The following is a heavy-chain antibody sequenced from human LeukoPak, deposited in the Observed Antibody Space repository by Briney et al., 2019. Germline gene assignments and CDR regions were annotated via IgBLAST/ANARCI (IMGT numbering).Heavy chain of an antibody. D-gene: IGHD2-8*01. CDR2: INPNSGGT. Sequence: GASVKVSCKASGYTFTGYYMHWVRQAPGQGLEWMGWINPNSGGTNYAQKFRGRVTMTRDTSISTAYMELSRLRSDDTAVYYCARDRNVLMVYAITGYYFDYWGQGTLATVSS. CDR3: ARDRNVLMVYAITGYYFDY. V-gene: IGHV1-2*02. CDR1: GYTFTGYY. J-gene: IGHJ4*02.